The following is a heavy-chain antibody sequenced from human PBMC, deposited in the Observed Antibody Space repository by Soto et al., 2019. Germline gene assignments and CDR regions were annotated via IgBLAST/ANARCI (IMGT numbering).Heavy chain of an antibody. Sequence: QLQLQESGPGLVRPSEILSLSCSVFGESISSSSYFWGWVRQSPGKGPEWIGSSFFGGATYYNPSLKSRAAISVDASKNQLSLNLRSVTAADTAIYYCARCYGYTFPLDHWGPGTLVVVSS. J-gene: IGHJ4*02. CDR1: GESISSSSYF. D-gene: IGHD5-12*01. V-gene: IGHV4-39*01. CDR2: SFFGGAT. CDR3: ARCYGYTFPLDH.